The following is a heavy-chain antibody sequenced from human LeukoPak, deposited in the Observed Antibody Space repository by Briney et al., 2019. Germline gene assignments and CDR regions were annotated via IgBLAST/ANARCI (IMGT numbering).Heavy chain of an antibody. CDR2: INPNTGGT. Sequence: ASVKVSCKASGYTFTGNHLHWVRQAPGQGPEWLGRINPNTGGTNYAQNFQGRVTLTRDTSISAAFMELSRLRYDDTAIYYCVVFFYDGSGYFYDVDYWGQGTRVTVSS. CDR1: GYTFTGNH. CDR3: VVFFYDGSGYFYDVDY. J-gene: IGHJ4*01. D-gene: IGHD3-22*01. V-gene: IGHV1-2*06.